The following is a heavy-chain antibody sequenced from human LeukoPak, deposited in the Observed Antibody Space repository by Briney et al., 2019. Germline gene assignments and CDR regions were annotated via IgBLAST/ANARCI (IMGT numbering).Heavy chain of an antibody. CDR2: ISAYNGNT. Sequence: ASVKVSCKASGYTFTSYGISWVRQAPGQGLEWMGWISAYNGNTNYAQKLQGRVTMTTDTSTSTAYMELRSLRSDDTAVYYCARETMVRGVIFYDYWGQGTQVTVSS. D-gene: IGHD3-10*01. CDR3: ARETMVRGVIFYDY. J-gene: IGHJ4*02. CDR1: GYTFTSYG. V-gene: IGHV1-18*01.